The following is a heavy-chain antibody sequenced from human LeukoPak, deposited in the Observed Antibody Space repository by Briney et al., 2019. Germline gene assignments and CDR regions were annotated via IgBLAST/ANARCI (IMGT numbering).Heavy chain of an antibody. CDR2: ISHSGST. J-gene: IGHJ5*02. Sequence: PSETLSLTCTVSGGSISSYYWSWIRQPPGKGLEWIGYISHSGSTNYNPPLKSRVTISVDTSKNHFSLKLTSVTAADTAVYYCARQGYSSGWYNWFDPWGQGTLVTVSS. V-gene: IGHV4-59*08. D-gene: IGHD6-19*01. CDR3: ARQGYSSGWYNWFDP. CDR1: GGSISSYY.